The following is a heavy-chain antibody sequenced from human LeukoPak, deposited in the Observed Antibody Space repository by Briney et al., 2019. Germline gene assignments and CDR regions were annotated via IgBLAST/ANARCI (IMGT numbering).Heavy chain of an antibody. V-gene: IGHV3-21*01. D-gene: IGHD2-21*01. J-gene: IGHJ3*02. CDR2: ISSSGSYI. CDR1: GFTFTTYT. Sequence: PGGSLTLSCAASGFTFTTYTMNWVRQAPGKGLEWVSDISSSGSYIDYADSVKGRFTISRENAKNSLFLQMSSLRVEDTAVYYCARSLIADGAFDIWGQGTMVTVSS. CDR3: ARSLIADGAFDI.